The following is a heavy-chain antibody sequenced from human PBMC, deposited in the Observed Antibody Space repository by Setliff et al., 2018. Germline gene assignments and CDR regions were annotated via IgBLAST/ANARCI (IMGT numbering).Heavy chain of an antibody. V-gene: IGHV4-59*11. CDR2: MYNSGNT. CDR1: GGSISHHY. D-gene: IGHD3-3*01. Sequence: PSETLSLTCTVPGGSISHHYWSWIRQPPGKGLEWVGYMYNSGNTNYNPSLRRRVTISVDTSKNQFSLKLSSVTAADTAVYYCAREGYYNFWSGFMDVWGQGTTVTVSS. J-gene: IGHJ6*02. CDR3: AREGYYNFWSGFMDV.